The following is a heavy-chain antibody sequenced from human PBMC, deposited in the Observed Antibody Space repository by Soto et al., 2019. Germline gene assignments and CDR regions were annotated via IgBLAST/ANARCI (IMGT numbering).Heavy chain of an antibody. CDR1: GGSISSYY. D-gene: IGHD6-19*01. CDR2: IYYSGST. CDR3: ASRAVAGIAEYFQH. Sequence: SETLSLTCTVSGGSISSYYWSWIRQPPGKGLEWIGYIYYSGSTNYNPSLKSRVTISVDTSKNQFSLKLSSVTAADTAVYYCASRAVAGIAEYFQHWGQGTLVTVSS. V-gene: IGHV4-59*01. J-gene: IGHJ1*01.